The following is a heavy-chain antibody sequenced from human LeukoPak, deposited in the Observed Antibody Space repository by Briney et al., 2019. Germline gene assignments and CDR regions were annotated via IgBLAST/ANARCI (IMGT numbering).Heavy chain of an antibody. CDR3: ARDHPSGSYHYYYYMDV. CDR1: GYTFTGYY. D-gene: IGHD3-10*01. V-gene: IGHV1-2*02. CDR2: INPNSGGT. Sequence: ASVKVSCKASGYTFTGYYMHWVRQAPGQGLEWMGWINPNSGGTNYAQKFQGRVTMTRDTSISTAYMELSRLRSDDTAVYYCARDHPSGSYHYYYYMDVWAKGPRSPSP. J-gene: IGHJ6*03.